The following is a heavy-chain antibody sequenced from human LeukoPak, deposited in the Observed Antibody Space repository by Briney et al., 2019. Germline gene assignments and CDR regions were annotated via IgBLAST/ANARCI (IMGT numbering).Heavy chain of an antibody. Sequence: GGSLRLSCAASGFTFSSYAMSWVRQAPGKGLEWVSAISGSGGSTYYADSVKGRFTISRDNSKNTVYVQMNSLRAEDTAVYYCAKGNDFGDAFDIWGQGTMVTVSS. J-gene: IGHJ3*02. CDR1: GFTFSSYA. CDR3: AKGNDFGDAFDI. D-gene: IGHD3-3*01. CDR2: ISGSGGST. V-gene: IGHV3-23*01.